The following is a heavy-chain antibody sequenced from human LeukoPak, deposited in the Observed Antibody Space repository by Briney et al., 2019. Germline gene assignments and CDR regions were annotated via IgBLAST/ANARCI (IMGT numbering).Heavy chain of an antibody. CDR1: GFTFEKHA. J-gene: IGHJ4*02. CDR2: ISGSATRT. V-gene: IGHV3-23*01. CDR3: AKDPWESGHNLVDIYFDY. Sequence: GGSLRLSCAASGFTFEKHAMSWVRQAPGKGLEWVASISGSATRTSFADSAQGRFFISRDNLKNMVTLQMNSLSAEDTAIYYCAKDPWESGHNLVDIYFDYWGQGTLVTVSS. D-gene: IGHD3-3*01.